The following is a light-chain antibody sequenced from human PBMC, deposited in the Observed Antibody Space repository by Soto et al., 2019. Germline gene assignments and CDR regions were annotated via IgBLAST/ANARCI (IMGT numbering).Light chain of an antibody. V-gene: IGLV2-11*01. CDR2: VVS. J-gene: IGLJ1*01. CDR3: SSFTTSHTYV. CDR1: SVDVGAYDF. Sequence: QSVLTQPHSVSGSPGQSVTISCTGTSVDVGAYDFVSWYQQHPGKAPKLLIYVVSGRPSGVPHRFSGSKSGNAASLTISGLQAEDEADYYYSSFTTSHTYVFGTGTKVTVL.